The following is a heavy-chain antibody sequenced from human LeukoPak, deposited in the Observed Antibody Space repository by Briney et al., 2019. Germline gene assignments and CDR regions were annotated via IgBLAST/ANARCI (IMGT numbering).Heavy chain of an antibody. CDR1: GGSISSGGYY. CDR2: IYYSGST. CDR3: ARETIIFPRHSTFDY. J-gene: IGHJ4*02. V-gene: IGHV4-31*03. D-gene: IGHD3-3*01. Sequence: SQTLSLTCTVSGGSISSGGYYWSWIRQHPRKGLEWIGYIYYSGSTYYNPSLKSRVTISVDTSKNQFSLKLSFVTAADTAVYYCARETIIFPRHSTFDYWGQGTLVTVSS.